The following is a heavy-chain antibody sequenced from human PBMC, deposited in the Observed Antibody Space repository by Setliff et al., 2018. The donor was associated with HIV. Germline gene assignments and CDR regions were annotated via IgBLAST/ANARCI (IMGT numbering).Heavy chain of an antibody. V-gene: IGHV3-23*01. J-gene: IGHJ5*02. CDR2: ISDSGGAS. CDR3: AKDLAANIYDFSALYYVPYPVGS. D-gene: IGHD3-16*01. Sequence: GSLRLSCAASGFSFSNFAMNWVRQAPGKGLEWVSGISDSGGASHYADSVKGRFTISRDNSKNTVDLQMNSLTVEDTAVYYCAKDLAANIYDFSALYYVPYPVGSWGQGTLVTVSS. CDR1: GFSFSNFA.